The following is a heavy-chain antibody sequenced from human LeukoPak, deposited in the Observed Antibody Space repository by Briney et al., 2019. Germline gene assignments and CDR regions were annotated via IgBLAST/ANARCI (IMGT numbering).Heavy chain of an antibody. J-gene: IGHJ4*02. CDR1: GFTFSSYA. V-gene: IGHV3-9*01. D-gene: IGHD4/OR15-4a*01. CDR3: AKDILRDYDYSGPDF. Sequence: GGSLRLSCAASGFTFSSYAMHWVRQAPGKGLEWVSGISWNSGRIAYGDSVKGRFTVSRDNAKESLYLQMNSLRAEDTAFYYCAKDILRDYDYSGPDFWGQGTLVTVSS. CDR2: ISWNSGRI.